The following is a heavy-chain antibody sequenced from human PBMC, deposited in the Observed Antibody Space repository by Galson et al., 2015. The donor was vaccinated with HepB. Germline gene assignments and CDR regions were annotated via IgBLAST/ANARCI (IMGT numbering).Heavy chain of an antibody. CDR2: IDPSDSYT. CDR3: ARLYYFDSSCFERNPDDAFDI. CDR1: GYSFINSW. V-gene: IGHV5-10-1*01. D-gene: IGHD3-22*01. Sequence: SGAEVKKPGESLRISCKGSGYSFINSWINWVRQMPGKSLAWMGRIDPSDSYTNYSPFVQGHVTISADKSMNTAYLQWSSLQASDTAMYYCARLYYFDSSCFERNPDDAFDIWGQGTMVTVSS. J-gene: IGHJ3*02.